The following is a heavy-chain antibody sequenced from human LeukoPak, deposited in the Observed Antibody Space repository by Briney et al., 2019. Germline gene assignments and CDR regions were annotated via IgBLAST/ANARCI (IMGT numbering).Heavy chain of an antibody. CDR1: GFTFSSYS. D-gene: IGHD3-10*01. J-gene: IGHJ6*02. Sequence: GGSLRLSCAASGFTFSSYSMNWVRQAPGKGLEWVSYISSSSSTIYYADSVKGRFTISRDNAKNSLYLQMNSLRDEDTAVYYCARDFHERGSGSYGSHRGYYYYGMDVWGQGTTVTVSS. CDR3: ARDFHERGSGSYGSHRGYYYYGMDV. V-gene: IGHV3-48*02. CDR2: ISSSSSTI.